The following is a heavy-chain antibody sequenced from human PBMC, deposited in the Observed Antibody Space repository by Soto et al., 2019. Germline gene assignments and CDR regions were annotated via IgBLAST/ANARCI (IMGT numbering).Heavy chain of an antibody. D-gene: IGHD1-7*01. V-gene: IGHV3-74*01. J-gene: IGHJ3*01. CDR3: ASSLPGTYGAFDL. CDR1: EITSRCYW. Sequence: PGGSLRLSCAASEITSRCYWMHWVRQSPGKALVWVSRISGDGSSTTYADSVRGRFTISRDNAKNTVYLQMDSLRAEDTAVYYCASSLPGTYGAFDLWGQGTMVTASS. CDR2: ISGDGSST.